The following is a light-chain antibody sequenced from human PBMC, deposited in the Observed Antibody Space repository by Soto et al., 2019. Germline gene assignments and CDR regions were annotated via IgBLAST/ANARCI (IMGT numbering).Light chain of an antibody. Sequence: DIQMTQCPSPLSASIGDRVTITCRASQSISRWLAWYQQKPGKAPNLLIYRASNLAIGVPSRFDGSGSGTEFTLTISSLQPDDFATYYCQQFDSNTFSTFGPGTKVYI. CDR1: QSISRW. CDR2: RAS. J-gene: IGKJ3*01. V-gene: IGKV1-5*03. CDR3: QQFDSNTFST.